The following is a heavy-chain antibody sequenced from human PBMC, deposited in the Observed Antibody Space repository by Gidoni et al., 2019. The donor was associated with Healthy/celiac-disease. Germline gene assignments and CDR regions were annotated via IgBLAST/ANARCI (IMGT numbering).Heavy chain of an antibody. CDR2: ISSSSSYI. CDR1: GFTCSSYS. V-gene: IGHV3-21*01. D-gene: IGHD2-21*02. J-gene: IGHJ4*02. CDR3: ARDGIVVVTAIPEYYFDY. Sequence: EVQLVESGGGLVKPGGSLRLSCAASGFTCSSYSMNWVRQAPGKGLEWVSSISSSSSYIYYADSVKGRFTISRDNAKNSLYLQMNSLRAEDTAVYYCARDGIVVVTAIPEYYFDYWGQGTLVTVSS.